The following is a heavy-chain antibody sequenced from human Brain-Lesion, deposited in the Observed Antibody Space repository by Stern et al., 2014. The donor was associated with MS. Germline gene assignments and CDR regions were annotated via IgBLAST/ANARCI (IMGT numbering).Heavy chain of an antibody. J-gene: IGHJ6*02. CDR2: IKEDGNEK. D-gene: IGHD3-3*01. Sequence: EVQLVESGGGLVQPGGSLTISCTAAGFTFGNYWMTWVRQAPGKGLEWVANIKEDGNEKNYVESVKGRFTISRDNARNSLYLQMNSLRVEDTALYYCARVYNTIYGIVTQRGSGMDVWGQGTTVIVSS. V-gene: IGHV3-7*01. CDR3: ARVYNTIYGIVTQRGSGMDV. CDR1: GFTFGNYW.